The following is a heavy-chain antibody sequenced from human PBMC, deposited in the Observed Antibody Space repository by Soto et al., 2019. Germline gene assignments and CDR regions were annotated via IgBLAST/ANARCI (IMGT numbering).Heavy chain of an antibody. V-gene: IGHV3-23*01. CDR3: ARRAGAAVVWYYDL. Sequence: EEQLLESGGGVVQRGGSLRLSCAASGFIFSNYAMTWVRQAPGKGLEWVSRISGRGGSTYYADSVKGRLTMSRDSSQNTLYLPMNSLSAEDTAIYYCARRAGAAVVWYYDLWGRGTLVTV. CDR1: GFIFSNYA. CDR2: ISGRGGST. D-gene: IGHD2-15*01. J-gene: IGHJ2*01.